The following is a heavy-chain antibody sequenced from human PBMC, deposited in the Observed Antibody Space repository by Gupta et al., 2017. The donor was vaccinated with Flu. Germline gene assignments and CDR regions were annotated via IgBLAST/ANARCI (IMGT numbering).Heavy chain of an antibody. CDR1: GFTFTSYA. CDR2: ISGSGGST. D-gene: IGHD2-15*01. V-gene: IGHV3-23*01. J-gene: IGHJ5*02. Sequence: EVQLLESGGGLVQPGGSLRLSCAASGFTFTSYAIRWVRQAPGEGLEWVAAISGSGGSTYYADSVKGRFTISRDNSKNTLYLQMNSLRAEDTAVYYCAKSSLVVVAAHDWFDPWGQGTLVTVSS. CDR3: AKSSLVVVAAHDWFDP.